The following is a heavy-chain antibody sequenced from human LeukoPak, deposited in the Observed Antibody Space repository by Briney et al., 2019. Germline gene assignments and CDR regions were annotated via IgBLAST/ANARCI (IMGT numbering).Heavy chain of an antibody. J-gene: IGHJ4*02. D-gene: IGHD3-22*01. CDR1: GFTFSSYE. V-gene: IGHV3-21*05. CDR2: ISSSSSYI. Sequence: PGGSLRLSCAASGFTFSSYEMNWVRQAPGKGLEWVSYISSSSSYIYYADSVKGRFTISRDNAKNSLYLQMNSLRAEDTAVYYCARAAPRRYDSSGCSDYWGQGTLVTVSS. CDR3: ARAAPRRYDSSGCSDY.